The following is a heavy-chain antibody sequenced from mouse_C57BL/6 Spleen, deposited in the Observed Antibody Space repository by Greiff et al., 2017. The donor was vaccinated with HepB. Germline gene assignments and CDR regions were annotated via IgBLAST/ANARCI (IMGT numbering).Heavy chain of an antibody. CDR3: ARQGYYGKEGAMDY. CDR2: ISNLAYSI. Sequence: EVKLMESGGGLVQPGGSLKLSCAASGFTFSDYGMAWVRQAPRKGPEWVAFISNLAYSIYYADTVTGRFTISRENAKNTLYLEMSSLRSEDTAMYYCARQGYYGKEGAMDYWGQGTSVTVSS. CDR1: GFTFSDYG. D-gene: IGHD2-1*01. J-gene: IGHJ4*01. V-gene: IGHV5-15*01.